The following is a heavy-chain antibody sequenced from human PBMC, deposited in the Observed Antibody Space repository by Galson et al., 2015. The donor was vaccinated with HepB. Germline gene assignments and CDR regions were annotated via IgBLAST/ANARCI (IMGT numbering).Heavy chain of an antibody. CDR1: GGTFSSYT. J-gene: IGHJ5*02. V-gene: IGHV1-69*02. CDR3: ARARLAAAGMTWFDP. CDR2: IIPILGIA. Sequence: SVKVSCKASGGTFSSYTISWVRQAPGQGLEWMGRIIPILGIANYAQKFQGRVTITADKSTSTAYMELSSLRSEDTAVYYCARARLAAAGMTWFDPWGQGTLVTVSS. D-gene: IGHD6-13*01.